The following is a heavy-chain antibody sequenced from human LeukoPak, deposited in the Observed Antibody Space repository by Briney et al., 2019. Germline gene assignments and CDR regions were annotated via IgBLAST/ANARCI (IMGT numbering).Heavy chain of an antibody. D-gene: IGHD2-15*01. J-gene: IGHJ4*02. V-gene: IGHV5-51*01. CDR2: IYPGDSDT. CDR1: GSSFTSYW. CDR3: ARSVYCSGGSCYGPFDY. Sequence: GESLKISCEGSGSSFTSYWIGGVRRVPGKGQEWMGIIYPGDSDTRYSPSFQGQVTISADKSNSTAYLQWSSLKASDTAMYYCARSVYCSGGSCYGPFDYWGQGTLVTVSS.